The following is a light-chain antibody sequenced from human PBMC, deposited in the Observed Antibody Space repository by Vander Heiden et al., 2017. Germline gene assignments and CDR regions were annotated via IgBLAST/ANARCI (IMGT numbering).Light chain of an antibody. V-gene: IGLV10-54*01. Sequence: AGLTQPPSVSTGLSQTATLTCTRHSNNVGNQGAAWLQQHQGHPPKLLSYRNNNRPSGISERLSASRSGNTASLTITGLQPEDEADYYCSAWDSSLSAWVFGGGTKLTVL. J-gene: IGLJ3*02. CDR2: RNN. CDR1: SNNVGNQG. CDR3: SAWDSSLSAWV.